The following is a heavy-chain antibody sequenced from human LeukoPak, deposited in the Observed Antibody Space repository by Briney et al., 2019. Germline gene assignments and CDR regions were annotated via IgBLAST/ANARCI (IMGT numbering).Heavy chain of an antibody. CDR2: IYYSGST. Sequence: SETLSLTCTVSGGSISSTNYYWGWIRQPPGKGLEWIGSIYYSGSTYYNPSLKSRVTISVDTSKNQFSLKLSSVTAADTAVYYCARLSPAAGTRSYDYWGQGTLVTVSS. CDR3: ARLSPAAGTRSYDY. CDR1: GGSISSTNYY. V-gene: IGHV4-39*01. D-gene: IGHD6-13*01. J-gene: IGHJ4*02.